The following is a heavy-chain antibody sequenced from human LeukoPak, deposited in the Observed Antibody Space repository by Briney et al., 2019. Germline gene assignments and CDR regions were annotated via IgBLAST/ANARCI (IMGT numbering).Heavy chain of an antibody. J-gene: IGHJ4*02. D-gene: IGHD3-10*01. V-gene: IGHV3-23*01. CDR3: TRGSYYYGSG. Sequence: GGSLRLSCAASGFTFSSYALSWVRQAPGKGLEWVSTISGSGGSTYYADSVKGRITISRDNSKNTLYLQMNSLRAGDTAVYYCTRGSYYYGSGWGQGTLVTVSS. CDR1: GFTFSSYA. CDR2: ISGSGGST.